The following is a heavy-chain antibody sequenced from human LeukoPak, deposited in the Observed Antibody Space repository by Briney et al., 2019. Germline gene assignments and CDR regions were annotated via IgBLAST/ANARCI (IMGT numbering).Heavy chain of an antibody. D-gene: IGHD1-1*01. CDR2: ISSSSNTI. V-gene: IGHV3-48*02. J-gene: IGHJ5*02. CDR3: TTLSGFRFDP. Sequence: GGSLRLSCAASGFIFSSYSMNWVRQAPGKGLEWVSYISSSSNTIYNADSVKGRFTISRDNAKNALYLQMNSLRDENTAVYYCTTLSGFRFDPWGKGTLSPSPQ. CDR1: GFIFSSYS.